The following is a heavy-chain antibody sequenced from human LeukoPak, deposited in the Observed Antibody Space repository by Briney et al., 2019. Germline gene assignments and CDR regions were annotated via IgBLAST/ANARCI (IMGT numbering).Heavy chain of an antibody. D-gene: IGHD4-17*01. V-gene: IGHV3-30*02. Sequence: GGSLRLSCAASGFPFSTYGMHWVRQAPGKGLEWVAFIRYDGRNKYYADSVKGRFTISRDNSKNTLCLQMNSLRAEDTAVYYCAKEIWPTVTTPGHTHFDYWGQGTLVTVSS. CDR3: AKEIWPTVTTPGHTHFDY. CDR2: IRYDGRNK. J-gene: IGHJ4*02. CDR1: GFPFSTYG.